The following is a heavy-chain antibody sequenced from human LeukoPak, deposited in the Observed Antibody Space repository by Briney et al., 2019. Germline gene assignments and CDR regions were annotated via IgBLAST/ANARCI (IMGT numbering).Heavy chain of an antibody. CDR2: INHSGST. CDR3: ARVTRGASRGITGERDAFDI. D-gene: IGHD1-20*01. J-gene: IGHJ3*02. CDR1: GYSISSGYY. V-gene: IGHV4-38-2*02. Sequence: SETLSLTCTVSGYSISSGYYWGWIRQPPGQGLEWIGEINHSGSTNYNPSLKSRVTISVDTSKNQFSLKLSSVTAADTAVYYCARVTRGASRGITGERDAFDIWGQGTMVTVSS.